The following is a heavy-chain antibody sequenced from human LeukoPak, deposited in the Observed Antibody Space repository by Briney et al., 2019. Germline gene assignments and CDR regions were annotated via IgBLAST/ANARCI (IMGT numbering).Heavy chain of an antibody. CDR3: ARGTIIAH. CDR1: GFIFSNFV. J-gene: IGHJ4*02. V-gene: IGHV3-74*01. CDR2: IPTDETPT. Sequence: PGGSLRLSCAASGFIFSNFVMHWVRQAPGKGLVWVSRIPTDETPTNYADSVQGRFTISRDNAKNSLYLQMNSLRAEDTAVYYCARGTIIAHWGQGTLVTVSS. D-gene: IGHD2-21*01.